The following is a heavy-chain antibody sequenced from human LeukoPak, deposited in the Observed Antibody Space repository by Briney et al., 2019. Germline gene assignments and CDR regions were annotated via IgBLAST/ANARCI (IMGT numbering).Heavy chain of an antibody. CDR2: INHSGST. V-gene: IGHV4-34*01. D-gene: IGHD6-13*01. J-gene: IGHJ4*02. CDR1: GFTFSSYS. Sequence: PGGSLRLSCAASGFTFSSYSMNWVRPPPGKGLERVGEINHSGSTNYNPSLKSRVTISVDTSKNQFSLKLSSVTAADTAVYYCARNGEQQLDRTGVFDYWGQGTLVTVSS. CDR3: ARNGEQQLDRTGVFDY.